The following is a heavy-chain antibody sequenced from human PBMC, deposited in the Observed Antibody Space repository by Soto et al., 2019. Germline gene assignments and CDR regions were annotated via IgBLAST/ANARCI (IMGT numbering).Heavy chain of an antibody. D-gene: IGHD6-13*01. V-gene: IGHV4-39*01. CDR2: IYYSGIT. J-gene: IGHJ5*02. CDR3: VRRRGMAATGTRWFDA. Sequence: SETLSLTCTVSGGSISSSSYYWGWIRQPPGKGLEWIASIYYSGITYYNPSLKSRVTISVDTSKNQFSLKLNSVTATDTAVYYCVRRRGMAATGTRWFDAWGQGILVT. CDR1: GGSISSSSYY.